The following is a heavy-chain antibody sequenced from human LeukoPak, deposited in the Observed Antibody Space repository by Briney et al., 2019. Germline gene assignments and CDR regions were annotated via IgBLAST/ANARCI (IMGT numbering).Heavy chain of an antibody. Sequence: GGSLRLSCAASGFTFSSFAINWVRQAPGKGLEWVSVITGSGSGADYADSVKGRFTISRDNSKNTLYLQMSSLRAEDTAVYYCTRGTNDYGGIERKKPFDYWGQGTLVTVSS. CDR1: GFTFSSFA. D-gene: IGHD4-23*01. CDR3: TRGTNDYGGIERKKPFDY. J-gene: IGHJ4*02. V-gene: IGHV3-23*01. CDR2: ITGSGSGA.